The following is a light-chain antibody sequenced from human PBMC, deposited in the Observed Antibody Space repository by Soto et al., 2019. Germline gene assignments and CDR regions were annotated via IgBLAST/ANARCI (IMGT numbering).Light chain of an antibody. CDR3: QQRSNWPIT. J-gene: IGKJ5*01. V-gene: IGKV3-11*01. CDR2: DAS. Sequence: EIVLTQSPPTLSLSPGERATLSCRASQTINTFLAWYLQKPGQAPRLLIYDASDRATGIPVRFSGSGSGTDFTLTISSLEPEDFAIYYCQQRSNWPITFGQGTRLEIK. CDR1: QTINTF.